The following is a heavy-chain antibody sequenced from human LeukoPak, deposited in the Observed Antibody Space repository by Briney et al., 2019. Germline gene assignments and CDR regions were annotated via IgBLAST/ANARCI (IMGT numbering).Heavy chain of an antibody. V-gene: IGHV4-39*07. D-gene: IGHD2-15*01. J-gene: IGHJ3*02. CDR2: IYYSGST. CDR1: GGSISSSTYY. CDR3: ARDCSGGSCYSGDAFDI. Sequence: SETLSLTCTVSGGSISSSTYYWGWIRQPPGKGLEWIGSIYYSGSTYYNPSLKSRVTISVDSSRNQFSLNLSSVTAADTAVYFCARDCSGGSCYSGDAFDIWGQGTMVTVSS.